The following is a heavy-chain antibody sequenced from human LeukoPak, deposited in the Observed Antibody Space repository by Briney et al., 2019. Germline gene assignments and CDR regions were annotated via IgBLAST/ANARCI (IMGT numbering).Heavy chain of an antibody. Sequence: SETLSLTYAVYGGSFSGYYWSWIRQPPGKGLEWIGEINHSGSTNYNPSLKSRVTISVDTSKNQFSLKLSSVTAADTAVYYCARGGWVSSGWYSAFDIWGQGTMVTVSS. V-gene: IGHV4-34*01. D-gene: IGHD6-19*01. CDR1: GGSFSGYY. CDR2: INHSGST. CDR3: ARGGWVSSGWYSAFDI. J-gene: IGHJ3*02.